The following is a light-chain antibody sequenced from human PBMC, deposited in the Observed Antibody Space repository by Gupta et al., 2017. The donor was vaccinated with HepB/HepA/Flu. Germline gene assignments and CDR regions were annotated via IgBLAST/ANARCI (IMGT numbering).Light chain of an antibody. Sequence: ETVLTQSPATLSLSAGERATLSCRASQSVGINLAWYQQKPGQAPRLLIYDASNRATGIPAKFTGSGFWTDFTLTLRSLEPEDFTIYYRQQRSNWLFGGGTKVEIK. CDR3: QQRSNWL. J-gene: IGKJ4*01. CDR2: DAS. CDR1: QSVGIN. V-gene: IGKV3-11*01.